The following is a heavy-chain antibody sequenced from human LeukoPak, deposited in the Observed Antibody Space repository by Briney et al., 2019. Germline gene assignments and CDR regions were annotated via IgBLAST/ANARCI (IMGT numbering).Heavy chain of an antibody. CDR3: AITYYYGSGSYLDMDV. J-gene: IGHJ6*03. D-gene: IGHD3-10*01. CDR2: IYHSGST. CDR1: GYSISSGYY. V-gene: IGHV4-38-2*02. Sequence: SETLSLTCTVSGYSISSGYYWGWIRQPPGKGLEWIGSIYHSGSTYYNPSLKSRVTISVDTSKNQFSLKLSSVTAADTAVYYCAITYYYGSGSYLDMDVWGKGTTVTISS.